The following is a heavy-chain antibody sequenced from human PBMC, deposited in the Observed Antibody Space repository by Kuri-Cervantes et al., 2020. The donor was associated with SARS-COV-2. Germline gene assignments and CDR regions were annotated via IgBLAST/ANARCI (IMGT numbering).Heavy chain of an antibody. CDR3: ARGLPLDYPITFGGVIGAVDY. CDR2: IYYSGST. Sequence: SETLSLTCTVSGGSISSYYWSWIRQPPGKGLEWIGYIYYSGSTNYNPSLKSRVTISVDTSKNQFSLKLSSVTAADTAVYYCARGLPLDYPITFGGVIGAVDYWGQGTLVTVSS. V-gene: IGHV4-59*12. CDR1: GGSISSYY. J-gene: IGHJ4*02. D-gene: IGHD3-16*02.